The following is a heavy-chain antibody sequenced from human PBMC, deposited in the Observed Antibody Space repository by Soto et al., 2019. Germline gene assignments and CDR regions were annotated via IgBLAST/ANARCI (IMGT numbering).Heavy chain of an antibody. CDR1: GGSFSGYY. Sequence: QVQLQQWGAGLLKPSETLSLTCAVYGGSFSGYYWSWIRQPPGKGLEWIGEINHSGSTNYNPSLKSRVTISVDTSKNQFSLKLSSVTAADTAVYYCARVRQQLVRGEIDYWGQGTLVTVSS. J-gene: IGHJ4*02. D-gene: IGHD6-13*01. V-gene: IGHV4-34*01. CDR3: ARVRQQLVRGEIDY. CDR2: INHSGST.